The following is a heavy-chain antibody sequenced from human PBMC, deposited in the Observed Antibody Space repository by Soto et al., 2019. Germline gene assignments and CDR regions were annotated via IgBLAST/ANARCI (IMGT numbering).Heavy chain of an antibody. CDR1: GFTFSNAW. D-gene: IGHD2-21*02. CDR2: IKNKADGVTT. V-gene: IGHV3-15*05. Sequence: GGSLRLSXAASGFTFSNAWMTWVRQAPGKGLEWVGRIKNKADGVTTDYAAPVKGRFSISRDDSKNTVYLQMNSLKTEDTAVYYCTTTHTVTAEGSPFDYWGQGTLVTVSS. J-gene: IGHJ4*02. CDR3: TTTHTVTAEGSPFDY.